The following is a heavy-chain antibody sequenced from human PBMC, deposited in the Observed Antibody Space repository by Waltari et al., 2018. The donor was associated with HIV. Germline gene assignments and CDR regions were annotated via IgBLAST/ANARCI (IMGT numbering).Heavy chain of an antibody. CDR1: GGSISSGSYY. Sequence: QVQLQESGPGLVKPSQTLSLTCTVSGGSISSGSYYWSWIRQPAGKGLEWIGRIYTSGSTNSNPALMSRVTISVDTSKNQFSLKLSSVTAADTAVYYCASGIVGARHFQHWGQGTLVTVSS. CDR2: IYTSGST. CDR3: ASGIVGARHFQH. J-gene: IGHJ1*01. V-gene: IGHV4-61*02. D-gene: IGHD1-26*01.